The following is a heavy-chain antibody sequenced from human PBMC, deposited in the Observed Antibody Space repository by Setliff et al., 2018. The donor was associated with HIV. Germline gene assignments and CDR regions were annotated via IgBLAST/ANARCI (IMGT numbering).Heavy chain of an antibody. V-gene: IGHV4-61*01. D-gene: IGHD6-25*01. CDR2: IYYSGST. CDR1: GGSVSSGSYY. J-gene: IGHJ4*02. CDR3: ARYSPRGYTLTGPY. Sequence: SETLSLTCTVSGGSVSSGSYYWSWIRQPPGKGLEWIGYIYYSGSTKHNPSLKSRVTISLDTSKNQFSLKLTSVTAADTAVYYCARYSPRGYTLTGPYWGQGTQVTVSS.